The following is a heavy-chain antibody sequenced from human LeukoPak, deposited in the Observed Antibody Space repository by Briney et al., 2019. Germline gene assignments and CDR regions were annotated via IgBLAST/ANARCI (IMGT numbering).Heavy chain of an antibody. Sequence: SETLSLTCTVSGGSISSSSYYWGWIRQPPGKGLEWIGSIYYSGSTYYNPSLKSRVTISVDTSKNQFSLKLSSVTAADTAVYYCARVVSSQYYYDSSGYYYFDYWGQASLLAVSS. J-gene: IGHJ4*02. CDR1: GGSISSSSYY. CDR3: ARVVSSQYYYDSSGYYYFDY. D-gene: IGHD3-22*01. CDR2: IYYSGST. V-gene: IGHV4-39*07.